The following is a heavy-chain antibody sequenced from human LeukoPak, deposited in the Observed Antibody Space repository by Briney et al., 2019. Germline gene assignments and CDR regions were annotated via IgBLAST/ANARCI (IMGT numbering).Heavy chain of an antibody. CDR1: GGTFSSYA. D-gene: IGHD3-9*01. J-gene: IGHJ4*02. V-gene: IGHV1-69*13. CDR3: ASKLRYFDWPELGY. CDR2: IIPIFGTA. Sequence: ASVKVSCTASGGTFSSYAISWVRQAPGQGLEWMGGIIPIFGTANYAQKFQGRVTITADESTSTAYMELSSLRSEDTAVYYCASKLRYFDWPELGYWGQGTLVTVSS.